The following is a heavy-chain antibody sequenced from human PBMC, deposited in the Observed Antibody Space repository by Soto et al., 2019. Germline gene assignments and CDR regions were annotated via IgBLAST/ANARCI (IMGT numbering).Heavy chain of an antibody. J-gene: IGHJ2*01. CDR1: GFTFSSYA. CDR2: ISGSGDST. CDR3: AKRTGGWAFDL. D-gene: IGHD3-16*01. V-gene: IGHV3-23*01. Sequence: EVQLLESGGGLVQPGGSLRLSCAASGFTFSSYAMSWVRQAPGKGLEWVSAISGSGDSTHYADSVKGRFTISRDNSKNTQYLQRNSMRAEDTAVYYGAKRTGGWAFDLWCRGTLVTVSS.